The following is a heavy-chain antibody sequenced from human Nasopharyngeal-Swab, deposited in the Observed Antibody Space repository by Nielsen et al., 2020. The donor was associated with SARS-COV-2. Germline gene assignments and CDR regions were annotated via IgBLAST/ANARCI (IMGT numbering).Heavy chain of an antibody. Sequence: ASVKVSCKASGYTFTSYYMHWVRQAPGQGLEWMGIINPSGGSTSYAQKFQGRVTITADESTSTAYMELSSLRSEDTAVYYCARKRRGYYYYGMDVWGQGTTVTVSS. J-gene: IGHJ6*02. CDR2: INPSGGST. CDR3: ARKRRGYYYYGMDV. D-gene: IGHD3-10*01. V-gene: IGHV1-46*01. CDR1: GYTFTSYY.